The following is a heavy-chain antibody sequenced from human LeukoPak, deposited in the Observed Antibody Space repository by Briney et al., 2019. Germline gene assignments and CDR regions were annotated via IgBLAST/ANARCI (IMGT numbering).Heavy chain of an antibody. CDR1: GGSFSGYY. J-gene: IGHJ6*03. V-gene: IGHV4-34*01. D-gene: IGHD3-10*01. CDR2: INHSGST. CDR3: ASRPKYYYGSGSYPRYYYMGV. Sequence: PSETLSLTCAVYGGSFSGYYWSWIRQPPGKGLEWTGEINHSGSTNYNPSLKSRVTISVDTSKNQFSLKLSSVTAADTAVYYCASRPKYYYGSGSYPRYYYMGVWGKGTTVTISS.